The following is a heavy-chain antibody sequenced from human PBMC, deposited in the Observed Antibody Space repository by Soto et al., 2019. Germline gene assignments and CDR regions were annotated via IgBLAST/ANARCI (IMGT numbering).Heavy chain of an antibody. CDR1: GGTFSSYA. J-gene: IGHJ6*02. CDR2: IIPIFGTA. Sequence: EASVKVSCKASGGTFSSYAISWVRQAPGQGLEWMGGIIPIFGTANYAQKFQGRVTITADESTSTAYMELSSLRSEDTAVCYCARDLPFGVVHPKADYYYYGMDVWGQGTTVTVS. D-gene: IGHD3-3*01. CDR3: ARDLPFGVVHPKADYYYYGMDV. V-gene: IGHV1-69*13.